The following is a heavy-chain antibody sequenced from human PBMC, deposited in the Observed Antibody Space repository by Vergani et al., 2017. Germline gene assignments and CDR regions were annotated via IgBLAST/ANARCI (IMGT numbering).Heavy chain of an antibody. CDR3: ARAITELGTTDY. CDR2: IYYSGST. J-gene: IGHJ4*02. Sequence: QLQLQESGPGLVKPSETLSLTCTVSGGSISSSSYYWGWIRQPPGKGLEWIGSIYYSGSTYYNPSLKSRVTISVDTSKNQFSLKLISVTAADTAVYYCARAITELGTTDYWGQGTLVTVSS. CDR1: GGSISSSSYY. D-gene: IGHD1-20*01. V-gene: IGHV4-39*07.